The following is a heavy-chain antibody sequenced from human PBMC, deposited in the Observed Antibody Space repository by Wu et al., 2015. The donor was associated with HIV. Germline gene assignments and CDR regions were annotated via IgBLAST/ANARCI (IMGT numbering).Heavy chain of an antibody. CDR3: ARDGDYYDSSGYAIDI. CDR2: INPNTGGT. J-gene: IGHJ3*02. V-gene: IGHV1-2*02. CDR1: GYIFSGYY. Sequence: QVQLVQSGAEVKKPGASVKVSCKASGYIFSGYYMHWVRQAPGQGLEWMGWINPNTGGTNYAQKFQGRVTMTTDTSISTADMELSRLTSDDTAVYYCARDGDYYDSSGYAIDIVGQGTMVTVSS. D-gene: IGHD3-22*01.